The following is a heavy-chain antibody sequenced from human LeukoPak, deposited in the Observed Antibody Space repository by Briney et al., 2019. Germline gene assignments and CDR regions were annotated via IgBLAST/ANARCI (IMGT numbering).Heavy chain of an antibody. V-gene: IGHV3-66*01. D-gene: IGHD6-6*01. CDR3: ARDGDSSSSNAFDY. CDR1: GFTFSSYA. Sequence: GGSLRLSCAASGFTFSSYAMSWVRQAPGKGLEWVSVIYSGGSTYYADSVKGRFTISRDNSKNTLYLQMNSLRAEDTAVYYCARDGDSSSSNAFDYWGQGTLVTVSS. CDR2: IYSGGST. J-gene: IGHJ4*02.